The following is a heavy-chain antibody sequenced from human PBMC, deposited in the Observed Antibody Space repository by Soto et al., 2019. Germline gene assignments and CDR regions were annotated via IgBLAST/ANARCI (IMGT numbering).Heavy chain of an antibody. Sequence: SVKVSCKASGGTFSSYAISWVRQAPGQGLEWVGGIIPIFGTANYAQKFQGRVTITADESTSTAYMELSSLRSEDTAVYYCATSRLTGTPYYYYYGMDVWGQGTTVTVSS. CDR1: GGTFSSYA. CDR2: IIPIFGTA. V-gene: IGHV1-69*13. J-gene: IGHJ6*02. D-gene: IGHD1-1*01. CDR3: ATSRLTGTPYYYYYGMDV.